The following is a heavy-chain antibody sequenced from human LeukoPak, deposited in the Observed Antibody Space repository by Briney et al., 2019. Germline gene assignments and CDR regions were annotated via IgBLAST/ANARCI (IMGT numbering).Heavy chain of an antibody. Sequence: GGSLRLSCTASGFTFGDYAMSWFRQAPGKGLEWVSGVGPSGARTYYADSVKGRFTVSGDNSKNMVFLQMNSLGAEDTAIYYCAKDDAYLQYDDWGQGALVTVSS. J-gene: IGHJ4*02. D-gene: IGHD5-24*01. CDR1: GFTFGDYA. V-gene: IGHV3-23*01. CDR2: VGPSGART. CDR3: AKDDAYLQYDD.